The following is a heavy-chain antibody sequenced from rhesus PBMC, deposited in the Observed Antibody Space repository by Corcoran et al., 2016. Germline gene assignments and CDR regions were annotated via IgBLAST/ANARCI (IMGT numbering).Heavy chain of an antibody. CDR1: DYAISSGYG. D-gene: IGHD4-29*01. J-gene: IGHJ3*01. CDR2: IGGSSGST. Sequence: QVQLQESGPGLVKPSETLSLTCAVSDYAISSGYGWTWIREPTGKGLEWIGYIGGSSGSTNYNPSLKSRVTISKDTSKNQFSLKLSSVTAADTAVYYCARDRVARGDAFDFWGQGLRVTVSS. V-gene: IGHV4-127*01. CDR3: ARDRVARGDAFDF.